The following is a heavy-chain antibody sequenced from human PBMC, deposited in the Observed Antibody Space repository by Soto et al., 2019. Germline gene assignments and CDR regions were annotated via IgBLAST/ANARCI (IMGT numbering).Heavy chain of an antibody. CDR1: GFTFNSYW. CDR2: INSDGSSI. CDR3: ARETGYSSGWRQDY. V-gene: IGHV3-74*01. J-gene: IGHJ4*02. D-gene: IGHD6-19*01. Sequence: TGGSLRLSCAASGFTFNSYWMHWVRQAPGKGLVWVSRINSDGSSISYADSVKGRFTISRDNAKNTLYLQMNSLRVEDTAVYYCARETGYSSGWRQDYWGQGTLVTVSS.